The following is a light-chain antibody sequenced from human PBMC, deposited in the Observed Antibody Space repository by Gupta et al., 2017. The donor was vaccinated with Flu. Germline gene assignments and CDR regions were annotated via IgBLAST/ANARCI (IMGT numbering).Light chain of an antibody. CDR1: QPISVY. CDR2: DAS. Sequence: EVVLTQSPATLSLSPGESATLSCTANQPISVYLAWYQQKPGQPPRLLIFDASKRAIGIPAKFTGSGSGTDFSLNISNLEAEDSAMYYCQQRADWPPRYTFGQGTRLEI. CDR3: QQRADWPPRYT. J-gene: IGKJ2*01. V-gene: IGKV3-11*01.